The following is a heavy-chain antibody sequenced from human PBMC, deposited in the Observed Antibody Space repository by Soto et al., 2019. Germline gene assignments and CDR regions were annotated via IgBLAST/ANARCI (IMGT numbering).Heavy chain of an antibody. D-gene: IGHD3-10*01. Sequence: GASVKVSCKASGYTFTGYYMHWVRQAPGQGIEWMGWINPNSGGTNYAQKFQGRVTMTRDTSISTAYMELSRLRSDDTDVYYCARLWRFGELLLFGYWGQGTRVTVAS. CDR3: ARLWRFGELLLFGY. CDR2: INPNSGGT. V-gene: IGHV1-2*02. CDR1: GYTFTGYY. J-gene: IGHJ4*02.